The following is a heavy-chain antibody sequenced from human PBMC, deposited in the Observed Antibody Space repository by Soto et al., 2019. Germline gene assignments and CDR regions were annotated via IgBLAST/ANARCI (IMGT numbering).Heavy chain of an antibody. V-gene: IGHV4-34*01. J-gene: IGHJ4*02. CDR3: ARGKVVRGSYVTLDY. Sequence: QVQLQQWGAGLLKPSETLSLTSAVYGGSFSGYYWSWIRQPPGKGLEWIGEINHRGSTNYNPSLKSRVTLAVDTSKNQFSLKLSSVTDADTAVYYCARGKVVRGSYVTLDYWGQGTLVTVSS. CDR2: INHRGST. D-gene: IGHD3-10*01. CDR1: GGSFSGYY.